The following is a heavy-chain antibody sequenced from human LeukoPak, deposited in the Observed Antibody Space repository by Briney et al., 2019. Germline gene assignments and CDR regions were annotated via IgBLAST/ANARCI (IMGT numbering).Heavy chain of an antibody. Sequence: SETLSLTCTVSGGSISSGDYYWSWIRQPPGKGLEWIGYIYYSGSTYYNPSLKSRVTISVDTSKNQFSLKLSSVTAADTAVYYCARVVVVVPAAIHFDYWGQGTLVTVSS. V-gene: IGHV4-30-4*08. CDR3: ARVVVVVPAAIHFDY. CDR1: GGSISSGDYY. D-gene: IGHD2-2*02. J-gene: IGHJ4*02. CDR2: IYYSGST.